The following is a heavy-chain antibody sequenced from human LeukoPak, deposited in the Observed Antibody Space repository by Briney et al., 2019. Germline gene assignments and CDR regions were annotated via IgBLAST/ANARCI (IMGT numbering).Heavy chain of an antibody. Sequence: GGSLRLSCPASGFTFSSYGMHWARQAPGKGLEWVAVIWYDERNKYYTDSVKGRFTISRDNSKNTVYLQMNSLGVEDTAVYYCARGGFSGTIYSFDTWGEGDLVTVSS. V-gene: IGHV3-33*01. CDR1: GFTFSSYG. CDR3: ARGGFSGTIYSFDT. CDR2: IWYDERNK. J-gene: IGHJ4*02. D-gene: IGHD1-26*01.